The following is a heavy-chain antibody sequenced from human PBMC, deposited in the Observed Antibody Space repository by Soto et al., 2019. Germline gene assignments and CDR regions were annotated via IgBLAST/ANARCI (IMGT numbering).Heavy chain of an antibody. CDR2: IIPIFGTA. D-gene: IGHD3-3*01. CDR1: GGTFSSYA. CDR3: ARAYYDIWSGYYRGYFDY. Sequence: QVQLVQSGAEVKKPGSSVKVSCKASGGTFSSYAISWVRQAPGQGLEWMGGIIPIFGTANYAQKFQGRVTITADESTSTAYMELSSLRSEDTAVYYCARAYYDIWSGYYRGYFDYWGQGTLVTVSS. V-gene: IGHV1-69*01. J-gene: IGHJ4*02.